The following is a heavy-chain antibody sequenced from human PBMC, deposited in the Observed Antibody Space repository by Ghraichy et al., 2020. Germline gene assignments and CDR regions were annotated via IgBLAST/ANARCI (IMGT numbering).Heavy chain of an antibody. V-gene: IGHV3-74*01. D-gene: IGHD6-19*01. J-gene: IGHJ4*02. Sequence: GGSLRLSCAASGFTFSSYWMHWVRQAPGKGLVWVSHISSDGRTTNSADSVKGRFTISRDDAKNTLYLQMNSLSAEDTAVYYCARSSGYIDYWGQGTLVTVSS. CDR3: ARSSGYIDY. CDR1: GFTFSSYW. CDR2: ISSDGRTT.